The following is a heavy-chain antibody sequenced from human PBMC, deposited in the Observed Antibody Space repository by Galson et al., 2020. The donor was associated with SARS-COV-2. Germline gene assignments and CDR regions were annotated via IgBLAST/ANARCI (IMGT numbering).Heavy chain of an antibody. V-gene: IGHV4-30-4*01. Sequence: ASETLSLTCTVSGGSISSGDYYWSWIRQPPGKGLEWIGYIYYSGSTYYNPSLKSRVTISVDTSKNQFSLKLSSVTAADTAVYYCAREGVGYYDILTGYYKVGWFDPWGQGTLVTVSS. CDR3: AREGVGYYDILTGYYKVGWFDP. D-gene: IGHD3-9*01. CDR2: IYYSGST. CDR1: GGSISSGDYY. J-gene: IGHJ5*02.